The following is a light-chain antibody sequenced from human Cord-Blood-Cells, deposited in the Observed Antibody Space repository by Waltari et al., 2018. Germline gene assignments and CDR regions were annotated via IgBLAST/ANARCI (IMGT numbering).Light chain of an antibody. CDR3: SSYTSSSTLGV. CDR1: SSDVGGYNY. CDR2: EVS. J-gene: IGLJ1*01. Sequence: QSALTQPASVSGSPGQSITISCTGTSSDVGGYNYVSWYQQHPGNAPKLMIYEVSKRPSGVSNRFSGSKSGNTASLTISGLQAEDEADYYCSSYTSSSTLGVFGTGTKVTVL. V-gene: IGLV2-14*01.